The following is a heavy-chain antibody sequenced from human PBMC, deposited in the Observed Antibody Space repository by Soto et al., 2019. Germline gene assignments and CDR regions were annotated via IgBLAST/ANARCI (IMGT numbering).Heavy chain of an antibody. J-gene: IGHJ5*02. CDR1: GYTFTSYG. D-gene: IGHD2-2*01. V-gene: IGHV1-18*01. CDR3: AGWSHHCSGTSCNWFDP. Sequence: QVQLVQSGAEVKKPGASVKVSCKASGYTFTSYGISWVRQAPGQGLEWMGWISAYNGNTNYAQKLQGRVTMTTDTSTSTAYMELRSLRSDDTAVYYCAGWSHHCSGTSCNWFDPWGQGTLVTVSS. CDR2: ISAYNGNT.